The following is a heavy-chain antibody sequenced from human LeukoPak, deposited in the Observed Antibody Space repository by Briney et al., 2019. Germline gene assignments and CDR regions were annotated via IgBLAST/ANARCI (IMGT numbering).Heavy chain of an antibody. V-gene: IGHV4-4*02. CDR2: IYHSGST. Sequence: SGTLSLTCAVSGGSINSTNWWSWVRQSPGKGLEWIGEIYHSGSTNYNPSLKSRVTISVDKSKNQFSLKLSSVTAADTAVYYCAVFCTSTICFEAEVYWGQGTLVTVSS. CDR3: AVFCTSTICFEAEVY. J-gene: IGHJ4*02. CDR1: GGSINSTNW. D-gene: IGHD2-2*01.